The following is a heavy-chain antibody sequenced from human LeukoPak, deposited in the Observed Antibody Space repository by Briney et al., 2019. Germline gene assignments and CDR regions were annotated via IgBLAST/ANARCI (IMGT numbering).Heavy chain of an antibody. CDR2: ISYDGSNK. J-gene: IGHJ4*02. V-gene: IGHV3-30-3*01. Sequence: RSLRLSCVASGLTISSYGMHGVLEAPGKGLEWVAVISYDGSNKYYADYVKGRFTISRDNSKNTLYLQMNSLRAEDTAVYYCAREALPGYCSSTTCAFDFWGQGTLVTVSS. D-gene: IGHD2-2*01. CDR1: GLTISSYG. CDR3: AREALPGYCSSTTCAFDF.